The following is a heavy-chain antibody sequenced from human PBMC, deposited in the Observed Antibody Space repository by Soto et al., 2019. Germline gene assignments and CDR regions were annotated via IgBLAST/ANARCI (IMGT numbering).Heavy chain of an antibody. Sequence: PGGSLRLSCAASGFTFSSYGMHWVRQAPGKGLEWVAVISYDGRNKYYADSVKGRFTIARDNSKNTVYLQMNSLRAEDAAVYYCAKEMTSGYYLFDYWGQGTLVTVSS. J-gene: IGHJ4*02. CDR3: AKEMTSGYYLFDY. D-gene: IGHD3-22*01. CDR1: GFTFSSYG. V-gene: IGHV3-30*18. CDR2: ISYDGRNK.